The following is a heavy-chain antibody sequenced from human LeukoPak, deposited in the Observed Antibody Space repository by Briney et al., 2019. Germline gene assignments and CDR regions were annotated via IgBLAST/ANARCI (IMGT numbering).Heavy chain of an antibody. Sequence: GASVKVSCKASGGTFSSYAISWVRQAPGQGLEWMGGIIPIFGTANYAQKFQGRVTITADESTSTAYMELSSLRSEDTAVYYCASLPSGSRRDYFDYWGQGTLVTVSS. CDR2: IIPIFGTA. J-gene: IGHJ4*02. CDR3: ASLPSGSRRDYFDY. D-gene: IGHD1-26*01. V-gene: IGHV1-69*01. CDR1: GGTFSSYA.